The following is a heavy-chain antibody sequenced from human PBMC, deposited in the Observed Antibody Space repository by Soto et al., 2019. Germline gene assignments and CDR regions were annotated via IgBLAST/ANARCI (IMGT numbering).Heavy chain of an antibody. V-gene: IGHV3-48*01. Sequence: GGSLRLSCAASGFTFSSYSMNWVRQAPGKGLEWVSYISSSSSTIYYADSVKGRFTISRDNAKNSLYLQMNSLRAEDTAVYYCARQVDCSGGCCYYYYYYYMDVWGKGTTVTVSS. CDR2: ISSSSSTI. CDR1: GFTFSSYS. J-gene: IGHJ6*03. CDR3: ARQVDCSGGCCYYYYYYYMDV. D-gene: IGHD2-15*01.